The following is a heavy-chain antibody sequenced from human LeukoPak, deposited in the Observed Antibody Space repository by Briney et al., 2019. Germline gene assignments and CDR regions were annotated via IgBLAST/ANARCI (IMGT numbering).Heavy chain of an antibody. CDR1: EFTFSSFT. CDR3: ARDHYYDSSGNYYGGYYFDY. CDR2: ISSSSYI. J-gene: IGHJ4*02. D-gene: IGHD3-22*01. Sequence: GGSLRLSCAASEFTFSSFTMNWVRQAPGKGLEWVSSISSSSYIYYADSVKGRFTISRDNGKNSLYLQMNSLRAEGTAVYYCARDHYYDSSGNYYGGYYFDYWGQGTLVTVSS. V-gene: IGHV3-21*01.